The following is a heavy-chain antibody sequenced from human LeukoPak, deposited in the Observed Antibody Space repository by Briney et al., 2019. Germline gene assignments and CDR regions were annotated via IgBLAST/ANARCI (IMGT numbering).Heavy chain of an antibody. J-gene: IGHJ5*02. Sequence: SETLSLTCTVSGGSISSGDYYWSWIRQPPGKGLEWIGYIYYSGSTYYNPSLKSRVTISVDTSKNQFSLKLSSVTAADTAVYYCARVHGGNSGFDPWGQGTLVTVSS. V-gene: IGHV4-30-4*02. CDR1: GGSISSGDYY. CDR3: ARVHGGNSGFDP. CDR2: IYYSGST. D-gene: IGHD4-23*01.